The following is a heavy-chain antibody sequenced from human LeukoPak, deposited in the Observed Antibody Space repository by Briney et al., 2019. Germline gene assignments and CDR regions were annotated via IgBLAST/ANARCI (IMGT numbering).Heavy chain of an antibody. CDR3: VRRQWELQYFDL. J-gene: IGHJ2*01. D-gene: IGHD1-26*01. CDR1: GGFISSYY. Sequence: SETLSLTCTVSGGFISSYYWSWIRQPPGKGLEWIGYIYYSRTTEYNPSLKSRVTISADTSKNQFSLKLNSVTAADAAVYYCVRRQWELQYFDLWGRGTLVAVSS. CDR2: IYYSRTT. V-gene: IGHV4-59*01.